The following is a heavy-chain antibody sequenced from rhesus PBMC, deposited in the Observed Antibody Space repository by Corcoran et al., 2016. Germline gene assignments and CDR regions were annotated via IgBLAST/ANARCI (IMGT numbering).Heavy chain of an antibody. CDR3: VRGDNSNYNHHY. J-gene: IGHJ4*01. Sequence: QLQLQESGPGLVRPSETLSLTCAVSGVPIAGYYWNWIRQPPGKGLEWIGYIGGNSGNPYYNPSRKARVTPSTDTSPNQFSLKVNSVTAAATAVYYCVRGDNSNYNHHYWGQGVLVTVSS. D-gene: IGHD4-23*01. CDR1: GVPIAGYY. V-gene: IGHV4S5*01. CDR2: IGGNSGNP.